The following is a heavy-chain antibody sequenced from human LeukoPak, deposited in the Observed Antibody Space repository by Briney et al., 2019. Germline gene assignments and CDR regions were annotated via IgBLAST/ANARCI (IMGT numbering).Heavy chain of an antibody. CDR3: ARELYGGGLGPLWY. V-gene: IGHV4-4*07. CDR2: IHTSGST. D-gene: IGHD6-19*01. J-gene: IGHJ4*02. CDR1: GGSFTSYY. Sequence: SETLSLTCSVSGGSFTSYYWSWIRQPAGKGLEWIGRIHTSGSTDYNPSLKTRVTMSVDTSKNQFSLKLTSVTAADTAVYYCARELYGGGLGPLWYWGQGTLVTVSS.